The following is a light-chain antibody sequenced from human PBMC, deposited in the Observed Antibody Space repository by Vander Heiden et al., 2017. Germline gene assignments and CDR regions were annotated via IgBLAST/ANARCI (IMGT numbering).Light chain of an antibody. J-gene: IGLJ2*01. Sequence: QSVLTQPPSVSGAPGQRVTISCTGSSPNIGAGYDVHWYQQLPGTAPKLLIYVNSNRPSGVPDRFSGSKSGTSASLAITGLQAEDEADYYCQSYDSSRSGHVVFGGGTKLTVL. CDR3: QSYDSSRSGHVV. CDR1: SPNIGAGYD. V-gene: IGLV1-40*01. CDR2: VNS.